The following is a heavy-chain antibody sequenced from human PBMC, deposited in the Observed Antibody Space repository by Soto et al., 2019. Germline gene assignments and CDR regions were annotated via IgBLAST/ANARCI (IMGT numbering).Heavy chain of an antibody. V-gene: IGHV4-59*12. D-gene: IGHD5-18*01. J-gene: IGHJ4*02. Sequence: PSETLSLTCTVSCGSISSYFWSWIRQPPGNGLYCIGYIYYSVITNXXPSLKSRXXISVDTSKNHXSLKLXSMTAAYTAVYYCARRYGSCFDYWCQGTLVTVSS. CDR3: ARRYGSCFDY. CDR1: CGSISSYF. CDR2: IYYSVIT.